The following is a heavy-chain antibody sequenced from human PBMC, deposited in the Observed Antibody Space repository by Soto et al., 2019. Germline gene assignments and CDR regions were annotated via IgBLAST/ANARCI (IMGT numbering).Heavy chain of an antibody. Sequence: QVQLVQSGAEVKKPGASVKVSCKASGYTFTSYAMHWVRQAPGQRLEWMGWINAGNGNTKYSQKFQGRVIITRDTSASTAYMELSSLRSEDTAVYYCARDYDILTGYYTNWFDPWGQGTLVTVSS. CDR2: INAGNGNT. CDR3: ARDYDILTGYYTNWFDP. CDR1: GYTFTSYA. V-gene: IGHV1-3*01. J-gene: IGHJ5*02. D-gene: IGHD3-9*01.